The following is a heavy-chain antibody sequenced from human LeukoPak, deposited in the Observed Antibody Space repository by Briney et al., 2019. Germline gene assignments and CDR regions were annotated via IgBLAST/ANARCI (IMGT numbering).Heavy chain of an antibody. CDR1: GDSISDYY. V-gene: IGHV4-59*01. CDR2: IYHSGIT. J-gene: IGHJ4*02. Sequence: PSETLSLTCTVSGDSISDYYWSWIRQPPGRGLEWIGYIYHSGITTYNPSLTSRVTMSVDTAKNQFSLRLSSVTAADTALYYCARAWSRVGATFDYWGQGTLVTVSS. CDR3: ARAWSRVGATFDY. D-gene: IGHD1-26*01.